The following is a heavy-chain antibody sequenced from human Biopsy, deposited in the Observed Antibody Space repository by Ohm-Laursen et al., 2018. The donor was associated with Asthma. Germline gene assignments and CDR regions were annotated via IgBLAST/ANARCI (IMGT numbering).Heavy chain of an antibody. J-gene: IGHJ3*02. CDR1: GFSFSNFA. CDR2: ISKDASTQ. D-gene: IGHD1-1*01. V-gene: IGHV3-30*01. CDR3: VRDGTDDVFDI. Sequence: SLRLSCTASGFSFSNFAIHWVRQAPGKGLEWVGVISKDASTQDYADSVKGRFTMARDNSKNTLDLQMNSLREEDTAVYYCVRDGTDDVFDIWGQGTVVSVSS.